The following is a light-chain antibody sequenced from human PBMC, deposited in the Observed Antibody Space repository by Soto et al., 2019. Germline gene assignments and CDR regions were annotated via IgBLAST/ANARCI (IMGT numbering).Light chain of an antibody. CDR3: SSYRSSSTLLYV. J-gene: IGLJ1*01. V-gene: IGLV2-14*01. Sequence: CVLTLTASVSGSPGQSGTISCTGTISDVVGHKYVSWYQFHPGKAPKLMIYEVSNRPAGVSNRFSGSKSGNTASLTISGLQAEEEADYYCSSYRSSSTLLYVFGTGTKVTVL. CDR1: ISDVVGHKY. CDR2: EVS.